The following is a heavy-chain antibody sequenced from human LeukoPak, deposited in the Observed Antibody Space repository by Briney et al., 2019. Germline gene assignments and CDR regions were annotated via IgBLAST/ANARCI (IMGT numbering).Heavy chain of an antibody. J-gene: IGHJ4*02. V-gene: IGHV4-39*01. CDR3: ARHEYYYDSSGPFFF. CDR1: GGSISSSSYY. D-gene: IGHD3-22*01. Sequence: SETLSLTCTVSGGSISSSSYYWGWIRQPPRKGLEWIGSIYYSGSTYYNPSPKSRFTISVDTSKNQFSLKLSSVTAADTAVYYCARHEYYYDSSGPFFFWGQGTLVTVSS. CDR2: IYYSGST.